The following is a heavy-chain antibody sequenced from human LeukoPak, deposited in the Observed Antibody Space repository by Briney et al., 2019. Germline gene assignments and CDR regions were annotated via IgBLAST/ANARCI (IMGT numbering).Heavy chain of an antibody. CDR3: ARVGTSGSPTYFDY. J-gene: IGHJ4*02. V-gene: IGHV1-69*02. D-gene: IGHD1-26*01. CDR1: GGTLSSYT. Sequence: SSVKVSCKASGGTLSSYTISWVRQAPGQGLEWMGRIIPILGIANYAQKFQGRVTITADKSTSTAYMELSSLRSEDTAVYYCARVGTSGSPTYFDYWGQGTLVTVSS. CDR2: IIPILGIA.